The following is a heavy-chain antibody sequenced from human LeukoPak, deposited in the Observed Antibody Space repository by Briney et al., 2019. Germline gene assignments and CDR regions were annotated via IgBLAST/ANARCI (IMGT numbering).Heavy chain of an antibody. J-gene: IGHJ4*02. CDR3: ASHSSGWYGDDY. CDR1: GFTVSSNY. Sequence: PGGSLRLSCAAPGFTVSSNYMSWVRQAPGKGLEWVSVIYSGGSTYYADSVKGRFTISRDNSKNTLYLQMNSLRAEDTAVYYCASHSSGWYGDDYWGQGTLVTVSS. D-gene: IGHD6-19*01. CDR2: IYSGGST. V-gene: IGHV3-53*01.